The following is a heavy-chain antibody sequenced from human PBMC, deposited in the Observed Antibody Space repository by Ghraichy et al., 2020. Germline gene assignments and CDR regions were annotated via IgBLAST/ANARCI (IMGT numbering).Heavy chain of an antibody. CDR2: IYYSGNT. Sequence: SETLSLTCTVSGGSISNSGDYYWTWVRQPPVKGLEWIWYIYYSGNTYSNPSRRSRLSISVDTSKNQFSLNLRSVTAADTAVYYWARERVIWSGSHRGMYVWGQGTTVTVSS. CDR3: ARERVIWSGSHRGMYV. J-gene: IGHJ6*02. CDR1: GGSISNSGDYY. V-gene: IGHV4-30-4*01. D-gene: IGHD3-3*01.